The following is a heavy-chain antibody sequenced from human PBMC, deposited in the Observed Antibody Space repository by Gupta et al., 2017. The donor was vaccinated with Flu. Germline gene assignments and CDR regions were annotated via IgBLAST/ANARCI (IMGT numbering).Heavy chain of an antibody. CDR2: VYYSGNI. J-gene: IGHJ3*01. Sequence: QLQLQESGPGRVKPSETLSLSCSVSAGSITSHTHHWGWIRRPPGKGLEWIGSVYYSGNIYYSPSLRSRVSSSRDTSRNQFSLKLTSVTAADPALYYCAGGGTGYCSGYNCDTDPRVAAYDFWGPGTEVTVSS. CDR1: AGSITSHTHH. D-gene: IGHD2-15*01. CDR3: AGGGTGYCSGYNCDTDPRVAAYDF. V-gene: IGHV4-39*01.